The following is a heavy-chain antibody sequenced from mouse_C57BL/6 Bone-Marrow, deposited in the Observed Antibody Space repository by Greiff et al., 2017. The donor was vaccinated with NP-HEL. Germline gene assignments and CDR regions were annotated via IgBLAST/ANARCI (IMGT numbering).Heavy chain of an antibody. CDR3: ARKRAYYYGSSPSYWYFDV. D-gene: IGHD1-1*01. CDR2: IWTGGGT. J-gene: IGHJ1*03. V-gene: IGHV2-9-1*01. CDR1: GFSLTSYA. Sequence: VKVVESGPGLVAPSQSLSITCTVSGFSLTSYAISWVRQPPGKGLEWLGVIWTGGGTNYNSALKSRLSISKDNSKSQVFLKMNSLQTDDTARYYCARKRAYYYGSSPSYWYFDVWGTGTTVTVSS.